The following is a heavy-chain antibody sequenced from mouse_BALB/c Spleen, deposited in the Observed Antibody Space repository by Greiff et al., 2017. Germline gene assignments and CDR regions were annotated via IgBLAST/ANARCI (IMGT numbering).Heavy chain of an antibody. Sequence: QVQLKESGPGLVAPSQSLSITCTVSGFSLTSYGVHWVRQPPGKGLEWLGVIWAGGSTNYNSALMSRLSISKDNSKSQVFLKMNSLQTDDTAMYYCARGEVRREAWFAYWGQGTLVTVSA. CDR2: IWAGGST. D-gene: IGHD2-14*01. V-gene: IGHV2-9*02. CDR1: GFSLTSYG. J-gene: IGHJ3*01. CDR3: ARGEVRREAWFAY.